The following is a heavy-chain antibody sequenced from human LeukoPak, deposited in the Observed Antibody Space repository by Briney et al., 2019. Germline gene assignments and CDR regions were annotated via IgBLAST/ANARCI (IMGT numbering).Heavy chain of an antibody. J-gene: IGHJ4*02. CDR3: AKTVSSRLAAGLDS. D-gene: IGHD6-25*01. CDR2: IYYRGST. V-gene: IGHV4-39*01. CDR1: GGSISGSSYY. Sequence: SETLSLTCSVSGGSISGSSYYWGWIRQPPGKGLEWIGNIYYRGSTYYNPSLKSRVIMSIDTAKNQFSLKVNSVTATDTAVYYCAKTVSSRLAAGLDSWGQGTLVTVSS.